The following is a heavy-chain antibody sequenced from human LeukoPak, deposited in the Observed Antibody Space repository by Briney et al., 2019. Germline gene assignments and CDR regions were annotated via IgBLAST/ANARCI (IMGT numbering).Heavy chain of an antibody. V-gene: IGHV4-4*02. Sequence: SETLSLTCAVSGGSISSSNWWSWVRQPPGKGLEWTGEIYHSGSTNYNPSLKSRVTISVDKSKNQFSLKLSSVTAADTAVYYCARDRRVSDYYYYYMDVWGKGTTVTVSS. CDR3: ARDRRVSDYYYYYMDV. J-gene: IGHJ6*03. CDR1: GGSISSSNW. CDR2: IYHSGST.